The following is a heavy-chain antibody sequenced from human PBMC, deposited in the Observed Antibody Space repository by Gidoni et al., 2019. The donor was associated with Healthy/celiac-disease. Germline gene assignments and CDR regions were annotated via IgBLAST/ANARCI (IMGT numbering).Heavy chain of an antibody. CDR1: GGALSSYY. J-gene: IGHJ6*02. Sequence: QVQLQESGPGLVKPLETLSLTCTDSGGALSSYYWSWIRQPPGKGLEWFGYIYYSGSTNYNPSLKSRVTISVDTSKNQFALKLSSVTAADTAVYYCARGPYSGSYPEYYYGMDVWGQGTTVTVSS. CDR2: IYYSGST. CDR3: ARGPYSGSYPEYYYGMDV. D-gene: IGHD1-26*01. V-gene: IGHV4-59*01.